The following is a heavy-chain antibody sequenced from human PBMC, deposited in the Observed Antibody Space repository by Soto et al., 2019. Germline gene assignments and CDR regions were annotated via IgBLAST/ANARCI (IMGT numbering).Heavy chain of an antibody. Sequence: PGGSPRLSCAASGLTFNNAWMSWVRQAPGKGLEWVGRIKSKTDGGTTDYAAPVKGRFTISRDDAKNTLYLQMNSLKAEDTAVYYCTTDYGDYTRRAFDIWGQGTMVTVSS. D-gene: IGHD4-17*01. CDR1: GLTFNNAW. J-gene: IGHJ3*02. CDR2: IKSKTDGGTT. V-gene: IGHV3-15*01. CDR3: TTDYGDYTRRAFDI.